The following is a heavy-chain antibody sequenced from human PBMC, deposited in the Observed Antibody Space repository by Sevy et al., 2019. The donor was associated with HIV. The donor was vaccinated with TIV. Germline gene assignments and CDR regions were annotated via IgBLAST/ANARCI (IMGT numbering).Heavy chain of an antibody. D-gene: IGHD2-15*01. Sequence: GGSLRLSCAASGFSFISYAMNWVRQAPGKGLEWVSAISGSDGATYYADSVKGRFSISRDNSKITLYLQMDSLRAEDTAVYYCAKDIVAVVGDAFDIWGQGTMVTVSS. CDR1: GFSFISYA. CDR3: AKDIVAVVGDAFDI. V-gene: IGHV3-23*01. J-gene: IGHJ3*02. CDR2: ISGSDGAT.